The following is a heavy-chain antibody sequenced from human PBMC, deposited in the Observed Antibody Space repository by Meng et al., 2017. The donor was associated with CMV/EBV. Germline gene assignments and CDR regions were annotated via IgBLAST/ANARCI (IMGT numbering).Heavy chain of an antibody. V-gene: IGHV3-7*01. CDR1: GFTFSDYY. Sequence: GGSLRLSCAASGFTFSDYYMSWVRQAPGKGLEWVANIKQDGSEKYYVDSVKGRFTISRDNAKNSLYLQMNSLRAEDTAVYYCARDRDGETYYDFWSGYSHYGMDVWGQGTTVTVSS. CDR2: IKQDGSEK. J-gene: IGHJ6*02. CDR3: ARDRDGETYYDFWSGYSHYGMDV. D-gene: IGHD3-3*01.